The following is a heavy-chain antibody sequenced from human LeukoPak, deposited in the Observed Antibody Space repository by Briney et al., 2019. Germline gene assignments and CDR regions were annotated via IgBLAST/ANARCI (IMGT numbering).Heavy chain of an antibody. Sequence: SETLSLTRAVYGGSFSGYYWSRIRQPPGKGLEWIGEINHSESTNYNPSLKSRVTISVDTSKNQFSLKLSSVTAADTAVYYCARRGPNPLYYYYYYMDVWGKGTTVTVSS. J-gene: IGHJ6*03. V-gene: IGHV4-34*01. CDR3: ARRGPNPLYYYYYYMDV. CDR2: INHSEST. CDR1: GGSFSGYY. D-gene: IGHD1-14*01.